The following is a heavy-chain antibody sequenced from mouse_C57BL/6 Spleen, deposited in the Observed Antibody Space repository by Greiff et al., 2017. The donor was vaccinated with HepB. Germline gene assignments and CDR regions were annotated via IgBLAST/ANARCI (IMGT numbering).Heavy chain of an antibody. CDR3: ARFGYYGSSYYAMDY. D-gene: IGHD1-1*01. V-gene: IGHV5-9*01. CDR2: ISGGGGNT. J-gene: IGHJ4*01. Sequence: EVQRVESGGGLVKPGGSLKLSCAASGFTFSSYTMSWVRQTPEKRLEWVATISGGGGNTYYPDSVKGRFTISRDNAKNTLYLQMSSLRSEDTALYYCARFGYYGSSYYAMDYWGQGTSVTVSS. CDR1: GFTFSSYT.